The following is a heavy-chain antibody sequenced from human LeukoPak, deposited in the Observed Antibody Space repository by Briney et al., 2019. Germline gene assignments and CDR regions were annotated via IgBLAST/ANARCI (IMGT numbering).Heavy chain of an antibody. CDR2: INTNTGNP. V-gene: IGHV7-4-1*02. D-gene: IGHD4-23*01. CDR3: ARDSYGGNSGGFDY. Sequence: ASVNVSCKASGYTFTSYAMNWVRQAPGQGLEWMGWINTNTGNPTYAQGFTGRFVSSLDTSVSTAYLQISSLKAEDTAVYYCARDSYGGNSGGFDYWGQGTLVTVSS. J-gene: IGHJ4*02. CDR1: GYTFTSYA.